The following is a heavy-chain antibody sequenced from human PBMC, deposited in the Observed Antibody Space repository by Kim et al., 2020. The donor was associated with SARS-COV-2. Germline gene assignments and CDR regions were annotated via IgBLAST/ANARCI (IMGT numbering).Heavy chain of an antibody. CDR3: ARDHGIQLWLTDYYYGMDV. CDR2: IYYSGST. J-gene: IGHJ6*02. Sequence: SETLSLTCTVSGGSVSSGSYYWSWIRQPPGKGLEWIGYIYYSGSTNYNPSLKSRVTISVDTSKNQFSLKLSSVTAADTAVYYCARDHGIQLWLTDYYYGMDVWGQGTTVTVSS. V-gene: IGHV4-61*01. CDR1: GGSVSSGSYY. D-gene: IGHD5-18*01.